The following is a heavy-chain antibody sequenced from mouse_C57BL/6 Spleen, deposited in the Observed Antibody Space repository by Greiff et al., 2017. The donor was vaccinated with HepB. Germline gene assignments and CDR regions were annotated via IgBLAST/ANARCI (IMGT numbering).Heavy chain of an antibody. CDR1: GFNIKDYY. Sequence: DVKLVESGAELVKPGASVKLSCTASGFNIKDYYMHWVKQRTEQGLEWIGRIDPEDGETKYAPKFQGKATITADTSSNTAYLQLSSLTSEDTAVYYCAKIYYDYDAFYFDYWGQGTTLTVSS. D-gene: IGHD2-4*01. CDR2: IDPEDGET. V-gene: IGHV14-2*01. J-gene: IGHJ2*01. CDR3: AKIYYDYDAFYFDY.